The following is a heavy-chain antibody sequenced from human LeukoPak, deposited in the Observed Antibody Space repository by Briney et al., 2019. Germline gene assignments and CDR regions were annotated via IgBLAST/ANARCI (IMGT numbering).Heavy chain of an antibody. J-gene: IGHJ4*02. CDR2: IYHSGST. D-gene: IGHD6-19*01. CDR1: GGSISSGGYS. V-gene: IGHV4-30-2*01. CDR3: AKDQQWLVRKFDY. Sequence: SETLSLTCTVSGGSISSGGYSWSWIRQPPGKGLEWIGYIYHSGSTYYNPSLKSRVTISVDRSKNQFSLKLSSVTAADTAVYYCAKDQQWLVRKFDYWGQGTLVTVSS.